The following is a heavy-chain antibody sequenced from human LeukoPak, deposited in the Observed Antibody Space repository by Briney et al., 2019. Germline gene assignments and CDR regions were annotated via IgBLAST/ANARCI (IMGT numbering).Heavy chain of an antibody. CDR1: GYTFSNHG. CDR2: IWYDGSRQ. J-gene: IGHJ4*02. CDR3: VRDGGYATLDL. D-gene: IGHD5-12*01. V-gene: IGHV3-33*08. Sequence: GGSLRLSCAASGYTFSNHGMPWVRQAPGKGLEWVAVIWYDGSRQYYVDSVKGRFTISRDSPRNTLFLQMNTMRVEDTAVYYCVRDGGYATLDLWGQGTPVTVSS.